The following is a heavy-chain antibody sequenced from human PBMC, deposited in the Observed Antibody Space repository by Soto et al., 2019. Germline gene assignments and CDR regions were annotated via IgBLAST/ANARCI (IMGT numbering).Heavy chain of an antibody. D-gene: IGHD2-2*01. CDR2: ISSSGSTI. CDR1: GFTFSDYY. V-gene: IGHV3-11*01. CDR3: AGGLYCSSTSCYVYGDYVTFDY. J-gene: IGHJ4*02. Sequence: GGSLRLSCAASGFTFSDYYMSWIRQAPGKGLEWVSYISSSGSTIYYADSVKGRFTISRDNAKNPLYLKMNSLRAEDTAVDYCAGGLYCSSTSCYVYGDYVTFDYWGQGTLVTVSS.